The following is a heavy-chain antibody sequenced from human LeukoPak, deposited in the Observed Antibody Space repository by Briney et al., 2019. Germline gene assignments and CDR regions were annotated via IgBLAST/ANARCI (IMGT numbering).Heavy chain of an antibody. V-gene: IGHV3-48*04. Sequence: GGSLRLSCAASGFTFSSYSMNWVRQAPGKGLEWISYISGSSSPIYYADSVKGRFTISRDNAKNSLYLQVNSLRAEDTAVYYCARVLGKYDMLTGYFGMNALDLWGQGTMVTVSS. CDR2: ISGSSSPI. J-gene: IGHJ3*01. CDR1: GFTFSSYS. CDR3: ARVLGKYDMLTGYFGMNALDL. D-gene: IGHD3-9*01.